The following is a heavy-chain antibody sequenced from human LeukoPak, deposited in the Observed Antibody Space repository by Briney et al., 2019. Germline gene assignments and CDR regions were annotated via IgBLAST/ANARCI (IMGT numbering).Heavy chain of an antibody. CDR2: ISAYNGNR. CDR1: GYTFTSYA. J-gene: IGHJ4*02. V-gene: IGHV1-18*01. CDR3: ARDRSSSSEIDY. D-gene: IGHD6-13*01. Sequence: ASVKVYCKASGYTFTSYAISWVRQAPGQGLEWMGWISAYNGNRNYAQKYQGRVTMTTDTSTSTAYMELRSLRSDDTAVYYCARDRSSSSEIDYWGQGTLVTVSS.